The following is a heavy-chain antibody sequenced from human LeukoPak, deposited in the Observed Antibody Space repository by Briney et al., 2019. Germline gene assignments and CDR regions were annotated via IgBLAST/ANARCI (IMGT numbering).Heavy chain of an antibody. V-gene: IGHV3-64D*06. J-gene: IGHJ3*02. CDR3: ARGRIVVANTGAFDI. Sequence: GGSLRLSCSASGFTFSSYAMHWVRQAPGKGLEYVSAISSNGGSTYYADSVKGRFTISRDNSKNTLYLQMSSLRAEDTAVYYCARGRIVVANTGAFDIWGQGTMVPVSS. CDR1: GFTFSSYA. CDR2: ISSNGGST. D-gene: IGHD3-22*01.